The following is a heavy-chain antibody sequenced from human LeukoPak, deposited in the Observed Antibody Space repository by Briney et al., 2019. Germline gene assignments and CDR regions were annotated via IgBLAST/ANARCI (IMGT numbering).Heavy chain of an antibody. Sequence: PSETLSLTCTVSGGSISSGDSYWSWIRQPPGKGLEWIAYIYYNGNTYYNPSLKSRVTISLDTSKNQFSLKLSSVTAADTAVYYCSTLVLSPWYFDLWGRGTLVTVSS. CDR1: GGSISSGDSY. CDR2: IYYNGNT. J-gene: IGHJ2*01. CDR3: STLVLSPWYFDL. D-gene: IGHD3-9*01. V-gene: IGHV4-30-4*08.